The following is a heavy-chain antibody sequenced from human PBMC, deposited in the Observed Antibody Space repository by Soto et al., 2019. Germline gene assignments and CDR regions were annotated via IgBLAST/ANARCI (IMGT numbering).Heavy chain of an antibody. CDR3: ANSGLRYFDWLSRFDY. D-gene: IGHD3-9*01. CDR1: GFTFSSYA. V-gene: IGHV3-23*01. CDR2: ISGSGGST. Sequence: GGSLRLSCAASGFTFSSYAMSWVRQAPGKGLEWVSAISGSGGSTYYADSVKGRFTISRDNSENTLYLQMNSLRAEDTAVYYCANSGLRYFDWLSRFDYWGQGTLVTVSS. J-gene: IGHJ4*02.